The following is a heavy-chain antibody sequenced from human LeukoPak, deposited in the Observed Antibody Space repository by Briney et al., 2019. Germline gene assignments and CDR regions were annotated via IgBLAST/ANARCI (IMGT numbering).Heavy chain of an antibody. CDR2: IRSSSSTI. V-gene: IGHV3-48*02. CDR1: GFIFSGYD. Sequence: GGSLRLSCAASGFIFSGYDMNWARQAPGKGLEWVSYIRSSSSTIYYADSVKGRFTISRDNAKNSLYLQMNSLRDEDTAVYYCARGLKAAAGTYYFDYWGQGTLVTVSS. CDR3: ARGLKAAAGTYYFDY. D-gene: IGHD6-13*01. J-gene: IGHJ4*02.